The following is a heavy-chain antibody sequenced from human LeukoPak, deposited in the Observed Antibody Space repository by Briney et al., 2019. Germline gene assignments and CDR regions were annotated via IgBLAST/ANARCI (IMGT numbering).Heavy chain of an antibody. CDR1: GGSISSGGYY. D-gene: IGHD5-24*01. CDR2: IYYSGST. CDR3: ARDRGDGYTQDLDY. Sequence: SQTLSLTCTVSGGSISSGGYYWSWIRQPPGKGLEWIGYIYYSGSTNYNPSLKSRVTISVDTSKNQFTLKLSSVTAADTAVYYCARDRGDGYTQDLDYWGQGTLVTVSS. V-gene: IGHV4-61*08. J-gene: IGHJ4*02.